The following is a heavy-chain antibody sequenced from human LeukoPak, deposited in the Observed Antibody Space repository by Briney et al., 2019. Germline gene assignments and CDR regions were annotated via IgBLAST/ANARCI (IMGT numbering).Heavy chain of an antibody. Sequence: SETLSLTCTVSGGSISSYYWSWIRQPPGKGLEWIGYIYYSGSTNYNPSLKSRVTISVDTSKNQFSLKLNSVTAADTAVYYCARDEPSYGLDVWGQGTTVTVSS. CDR1: GGSISSYY. CDR2: IYYSGST. CDR3: ARDEPSYGLDV. J-gene: IGHJ6*02. V-gene: IGHV4-59*01.